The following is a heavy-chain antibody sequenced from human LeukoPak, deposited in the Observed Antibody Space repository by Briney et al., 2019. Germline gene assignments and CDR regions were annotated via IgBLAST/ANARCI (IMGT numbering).Heavy chain of an antibody. D-gene: IGHD3-16*01. CDR2: IYYSGST. CDR3: AKSPSGRGGYNWFDP. Sequence: PSETLSLTCTVSGGSISSYYWSWIRQPPGKGLEWIGYIYYSGSTNYNPSLKSRVTISVDTSKNQFSLNLSSVTAADTAVYYCAKSPSGRGGYNWFDPWGQGTLVTVSS. J-gene: IGHJ5*02. V-gene: IGHV4-59*12. CDR1: GGSISSYY.